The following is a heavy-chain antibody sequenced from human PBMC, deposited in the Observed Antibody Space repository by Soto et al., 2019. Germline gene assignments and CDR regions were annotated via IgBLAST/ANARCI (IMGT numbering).Heavy chain of an antibody. CDR2: VYNGNT. J-gene: IGHJ6*02. CDR1: GGSISGYY. D-gene: IGHD2-2*01. V-gene: IGHV4-59*08. CDR3: ARLLTSQRYYYYGMDV. Sequence: PSETLSLTCTISGGSISGYYWTWIRQSPGKGLEYIGYVYNGNTNYNPSLNSRVTISVDTSKNQFSLKLSSVTAADTAVYYCARLLTSQRYYYYGMDVWGQGTTVTVSS.